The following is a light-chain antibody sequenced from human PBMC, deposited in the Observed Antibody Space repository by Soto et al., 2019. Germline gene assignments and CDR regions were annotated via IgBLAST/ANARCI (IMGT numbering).Light chain of an antibody. CDR1: QSVGNNY. Sequence: IVLTQSPGALSLSPGERATLSCRASQSVGNNYLAWYQQKPCLAPRLLIYGASNRATGIPDRFSGSGSGTDFTLTISRLEPEDFAVYYCQQRSNWPPITFGQGTRLEIK. CDR2: GAS. CDR3: QQRSNWPPIT. V-gene: IGKV3D-20*02. J-gene: IGKJ5*01.